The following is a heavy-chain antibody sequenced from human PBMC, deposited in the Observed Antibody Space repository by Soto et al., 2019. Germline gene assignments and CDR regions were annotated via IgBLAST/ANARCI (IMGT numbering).Heavy chain of an antibody. CDR1: GYIFTSYY. J-gene: IGHJ6*02. V-gene: IGHV1-46*01. CDR3: ARVGGPAAGPNYYYYGMDV. D-gene: IGHD6-13*01. Sequence: ASVKVSCKASGYIFTSYYMHWVRQAPGQGLEWMGIINPSGGSTSYAQKFQGRVTMTRDTSTSTVYMELSSLRSEDTAVYYCARVGGPAAGPNYYYYGMDVWGQGTTVTVSS. CDR2: INPSGGST.